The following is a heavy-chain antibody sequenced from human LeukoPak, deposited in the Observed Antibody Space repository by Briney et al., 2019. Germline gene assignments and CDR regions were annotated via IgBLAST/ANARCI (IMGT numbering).Heavy chain of an antibody. V-gene: IGHV4-34*01. CDR2: TNHSGST. D-gene: IGHD3-22*01. CDR1: GGSFSGYY. CDR3: ARDPSDYYDSSGYHPSN. J-gene: IGHJ4*02. Sequence: SETLSLTCAVYGGSFSGYYWSWIRQPPGKGLESIGETNHSGSTNYNPSLKSRVTISVDTSRNQFSLKLSSVTAADTAVYYCARDPSDYYDSSGYHPSNWGQGTLVTVSS.